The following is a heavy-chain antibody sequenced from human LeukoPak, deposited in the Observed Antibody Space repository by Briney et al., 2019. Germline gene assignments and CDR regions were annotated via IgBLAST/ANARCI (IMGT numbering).Heavy chain of an antibody. V-gene: IGHV4-4*07. CDR3: ARGPYGWYYFDY. Sequence: SETLSLTCTVSGDSISTFYWSWIRQPAGRGLEWIGLIYASGNIDYNPSLKSRLTLSLDTSKNQFSLKSSSVTAADTAIYYCARGPYGWYYFDYWGQGALVTVSS. J-gene: IGHJ4*02. CDR2: IYASGNI. D-gene: IGHD6-19*01. CDR1: GDSISTFY.